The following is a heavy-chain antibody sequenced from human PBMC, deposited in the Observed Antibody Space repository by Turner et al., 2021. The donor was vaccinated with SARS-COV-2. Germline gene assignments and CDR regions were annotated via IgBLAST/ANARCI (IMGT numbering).Heavy chain of an antibody. CDR3: ATAPPIAAAGRWFDP. D-gene: IGHD6-13*01. CDR1: GYTLTELS. Sequence: QVQLVQSGAEVKKPGASVKVSCKVSGYTLTELSMHWVRQAPGKGLEWMGGFDPEDGETIYAQKFQGRVTMTEETSTDTAYMELSSLRSEDTAVYYCATAPPIAAAGRWFDPWGQGTLVTVSS. CDR2: FDPEDGET. J-gene: IGHJ5*02. V-gene: IGHV1-24*01.